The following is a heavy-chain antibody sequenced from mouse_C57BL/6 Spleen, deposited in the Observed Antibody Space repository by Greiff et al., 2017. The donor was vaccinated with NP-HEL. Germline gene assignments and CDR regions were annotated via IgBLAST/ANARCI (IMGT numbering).Heavy chain of an antibody. CDR1: GFNIKDDY. Sequence: EVQLQQSGAELVRPGASVKLSCTASGFNIKDDYMHWVKQRPEQGLEWIGWIDPENGDTEYASKFQGKATITADTSSNTAYLQLSSLTSEDTAVYYCTTLITTVVATNPWFAYWGQGTLVTVSA. D-gene: IGHD1-1*01. CDR2: IDPENGDT. J-gene: IGHJ3*01. V-gene: IGHV14-4*01. CDR3: TTLITTVVATNPWFAY.